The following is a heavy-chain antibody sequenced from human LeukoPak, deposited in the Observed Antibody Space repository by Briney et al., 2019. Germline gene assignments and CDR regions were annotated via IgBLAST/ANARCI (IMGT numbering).Heavy chain of an antibody. CDR3: AGDQLPGAFDI. Sequence: TPSETLSLTCTVSGGSISSGGYYWSWIRQHPGKGLEWIGYIYYSGSTYYNPSLKSRVTISVDTSKNQFSLKLSSVTAADTAVCYCAGDQLPGAFDIWGQGTMVTVSS. CDR1: GGSISSGGYY. D-gene: IGHD2-2*01. J-gene: IGHJ3*02. V-gene: IGHV4-31*03. CDR2: IYYSGST.